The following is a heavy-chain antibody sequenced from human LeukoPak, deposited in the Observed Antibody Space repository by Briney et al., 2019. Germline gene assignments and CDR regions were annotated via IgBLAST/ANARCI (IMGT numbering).Heavy chain of an antibody. Sequence: GGSLRLSCAASGVTLSPYGMHWVRQAPGEGLEWVAVISYEGGTQHYADSVKGRYIISRDNPRNTLYLQMNNLGTEDTAVYYCAKEGTPQVSTWYDLWGQGTQVIVSS. D-gene: IGHD3-10*01. CDR2: ISYEGGTQ. CDR1: GVTLSPYG. J-gene: IGHJ5*02. V-gene: IGHV3-30*18. CDR3: AKEGTPQVSTWYDL.